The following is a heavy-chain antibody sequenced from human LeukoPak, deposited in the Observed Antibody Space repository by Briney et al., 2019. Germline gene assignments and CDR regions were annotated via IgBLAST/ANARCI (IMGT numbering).Heavy chain of an antibody. Sequence: GGSLRLSCAASGFTLSGSAMHWVRQASGKGLEWVGRIRSKANSYATAYAASVKGRFTISRDDSKNTAYLQMNSLKTEDTAVYYCTRLDSSGWSDYWGQGTLVTVPS. J-gene: IGHJ4*02. D-gene: IGHD6-19*01. CDR1: GFTLSGSA. V-gene: IGHV3-73*01. CDR3: TRLDSSGWSDY. CDR2: IRSKANSYAT.